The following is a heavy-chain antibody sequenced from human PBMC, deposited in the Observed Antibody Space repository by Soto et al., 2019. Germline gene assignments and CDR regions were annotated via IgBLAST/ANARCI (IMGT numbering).Heavy chain of an antibody. CDR3: ARDQLRYFDWLPDPNYYYGMDV. CDR1: GFTFSIYS. V-gene: IGHV3-48*01. J-gene: IGHJ6*02. D-gene: IGHD3-9*01. Sequence: PGGSLRLSCAASGFTFSIYSMNWVRQAPGKGLEWVSYIMPGSSHIFYADSVKGRFTISRDNAKNSLYLQMNSLRAEDTAVYYCARDQLRYFDWLPDPNYYYGMDVWGQGTTVTVSS. CDR2: IMPGSSHI.